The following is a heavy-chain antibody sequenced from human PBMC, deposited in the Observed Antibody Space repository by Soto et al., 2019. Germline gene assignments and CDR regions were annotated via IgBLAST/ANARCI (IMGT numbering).Heavy chain of an antibody. Sequence: SETLSLTCTVSGGSISSGGYYWSWIRQHPGKGLEWIGYIYYSGSTYYNPSLKSRVTISVDTSKNQFSLKLSSVTAADTAVYYCARVNYGSGSYRDYWGQGTLVTVSS. CDR3: ARVNYGSGSYRDY. J-gene: IGHJ4*02. CDR2: IYYSGST. D-gene: IGHD3-10*01. V-gene: IGHV4-31*03. CDR1: GGSISSGGYY.